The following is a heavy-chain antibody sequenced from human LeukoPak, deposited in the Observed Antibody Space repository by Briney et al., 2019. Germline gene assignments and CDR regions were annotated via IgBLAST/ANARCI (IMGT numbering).Heavy chain of an antibody. Sequence: HPGGSLRLSCAASGFTFSSYAMSWVRQAPGKGLEWASAISGSGGSTYYADSVKGRFTISRDNSKNTLYLQMNSLRAEDTAVYYCAKGSRRQQLADFDYWGQGTLVTVSS. CDR3: AKGSRRQQLADFDY. V-gene: IGHV3-23*01. CDR2: ISGSGGST. CDR1: GFTFSSYA. J-gene: IGHJ4*02. D-gene: IGHD6-13*01.